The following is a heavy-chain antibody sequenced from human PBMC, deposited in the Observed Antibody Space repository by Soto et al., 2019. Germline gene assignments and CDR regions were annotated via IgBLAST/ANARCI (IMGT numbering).Heavy chain of an antibody. D-gene: IGHD3-10*01. Sequence: GGSLRLSCAASGFTFSSYAMSWVRQAPGKGLEWVSAISGSGGSTYYADSVKGRFTISRDNSKNTLYLQMNSLRAEDTAVYYCAKDDTYGSGIKPDYFDYWGQGTLVTVSS. V-gene: IGHV3-23*01. CDR3: AKDDTYGSGIKPDYFDY. CDR1: GFTFSSYA. CDR2: ISGSGGST. J-gene: IGHJ4*02.